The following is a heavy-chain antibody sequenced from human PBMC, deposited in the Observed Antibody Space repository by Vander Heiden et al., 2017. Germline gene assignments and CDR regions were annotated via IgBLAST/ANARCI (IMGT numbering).Heavy chain of an antibody. CDR2: IYSGGST. D-gene: IGHD1-1*01. V-gene: IGHV3-53*01. CDR1: GFTVSRNY. CDR3: ARGPGTSHYYYYGMDV. J-gene: IGHJ6*02. Sequence: EVQLVESGGGLIQPGGSLRLSCAASGFTVSRNYMGWVRQAPGKGLEWVSVIYSGGSTYYADSVKGRFTISRDNSKNTLYLQMNSLRAEDTAVYYCARGPGTSHYYYYGMDVWGQGTTVTVSS.